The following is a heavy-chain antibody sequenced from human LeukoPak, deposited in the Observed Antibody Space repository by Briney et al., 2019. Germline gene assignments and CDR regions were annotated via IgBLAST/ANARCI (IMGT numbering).Heavy chain of an antibody. D-gene: IGHD3-3*01. V-gene: IGHV3-23*01. J-gene: IGHJ3*02. CDR3: AKGLSASGRFNAFDI. CDR2: VSAAGST. CDR1: EFTFNNYA. Sequence: GGSLRLSCAVSEFTFNNYAMTWVRQAPGKGLEWVATVSAAGSTYHADSVRGRFSISRENSRNTVYLQMNSLRVEDTAVYHCAKGLSASGRFNAFDIWGQGTMVSVSS.